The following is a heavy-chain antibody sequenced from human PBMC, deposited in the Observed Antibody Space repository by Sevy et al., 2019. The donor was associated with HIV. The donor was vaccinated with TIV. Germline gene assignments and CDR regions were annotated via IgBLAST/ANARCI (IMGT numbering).Heavy chain of an antibody. CDR3: ASGPYSSGWFPYYFDY. CDR1: GGTFSSYA. J-gene: IGHJ4*02. V-gene: IGHV1-69*13. Sequence: ASVKVSCKASGGTFSSYAISWVRQAPGQGLEWMGGIIPIFGTANYAQKFQGRVTITADESTSIAYMELSSLRSEDTAVYYCASGPYSSGWFPYYFDYWGQGTLVTVSS. CDR2: IIPIFGTA. D-gene: IGHD6-19*01.